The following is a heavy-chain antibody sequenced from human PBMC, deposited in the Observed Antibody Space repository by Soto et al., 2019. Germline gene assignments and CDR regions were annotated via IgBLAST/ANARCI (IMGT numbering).Heavy chain of an antibody. J-gene: IGHJ4*02. CDR1: GYTFTNFG. V-gene: IGHV1-18*01. Sequence: QVQLVQSGAEVKKPGASVKVSCKASGYTFTNFGISWVRQAPGQGLEWMGWISAYNGNTNYAQKFQGRVTRTTNTYTRTAYMEVRSLKFYDTAVYYCARGVTPIDYWGQGTLVNVSS. D-gene: IGHD2-21*02. CDR2: ISAYNGNT. CDR3: ARGVTPIDY.